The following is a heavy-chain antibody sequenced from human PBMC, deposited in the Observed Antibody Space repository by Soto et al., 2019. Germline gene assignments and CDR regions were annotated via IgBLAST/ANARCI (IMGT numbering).Heavy chain of an antibody. J-gene: IGHJ4*02. D-gene: IGHD3-16*01. Sequence: AQLVESGGGLVQPGGSLRLSCEVSGFILSNYWMSWVRQAPGKGLEWVANIDKEGNEKNYGDYVKGRFSISRDNTTKSLFMLMYSLRAEDTAIYDCDRGGFLYYDTSCRPGEFWGQGTMVIVSS. CDR2: IDKEGNEK. CDR1: GFILSNYW. CDR3: DRGGFLYYDTSCRPGEF. V-gene: IGHV3-7*01.